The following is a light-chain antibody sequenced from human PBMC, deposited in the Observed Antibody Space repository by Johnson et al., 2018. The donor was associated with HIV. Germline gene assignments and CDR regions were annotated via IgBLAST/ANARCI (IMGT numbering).Light chain of an antibody. CDR1: TSNIGNNY. CDR3: GTWDSSLNAGV. Sequence: QPVLTQPPSVSAAPGQKVTISCSGSTSNIGNNYVSWYQQLPGTAPKLLIYDNNKRPSGIPDRFSGSKSGSSATLAITGLQTGDEADYYCGTWDSSLNAGVVGPGTKVTVL. CDR2: DNN. V-gene: IGLV1-51*01. J-gene: IGLJ1*01.